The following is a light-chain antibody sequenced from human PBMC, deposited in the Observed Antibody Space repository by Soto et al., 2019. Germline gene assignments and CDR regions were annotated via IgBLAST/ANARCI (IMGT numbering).Light chain of an antibody. CDR2: DVF. J-gene: IGKJ2*01. V-gene: IGKV3-11*01. CDR1: LSVSSY. CDR3: QQSSNWYT. Sequence: EMVWTQSPATPSLSPGERATLACMAILSVSSYLAWYQQKFGQAPRLLIYDVFNRATGIPARFRCSGSGTDCALTISSLEPKDFAVYYCQQSSNWYTFGQGTKLEIK.